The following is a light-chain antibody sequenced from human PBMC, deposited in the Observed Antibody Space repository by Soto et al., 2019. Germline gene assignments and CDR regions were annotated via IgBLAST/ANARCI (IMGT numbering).Light chain of an antibody. CDR3: SSHTSVNTRV. V-gene: IGLV2-14*02. CDR2: EVT. CDR1: SSNIGRTS. J-gene: IGLJ1*01. Sequence: QSVLTQPPSVSAAPGQKVTISCSGSSSNIGRTSVSWYQQYPDKAPKLIIYEVTQRPSGVSNRFSGSKSGNTASLTISGLQAEDEADYYCSSHTSVNTRVFGTGTKVTVL.